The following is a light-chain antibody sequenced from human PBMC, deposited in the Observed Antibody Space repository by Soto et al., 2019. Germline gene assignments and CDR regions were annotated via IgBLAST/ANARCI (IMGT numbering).Light chain of an antibody. CDR3: QQYNNGWT. J-gene: IGKJ1*01. CDR2: GAS. CDR1: RYVSSN. Sequence: EIVMAQSPATLCACAAQGWTLXSRARRYVSSNLAWYQQKPGQAPRLLIYGASTRATGIPARFSGSGSGTEFTLTISSLQSEDLGVYYCQQYNNGWTFGQGTKVDIK. V-gene: IGKV3-15*01.